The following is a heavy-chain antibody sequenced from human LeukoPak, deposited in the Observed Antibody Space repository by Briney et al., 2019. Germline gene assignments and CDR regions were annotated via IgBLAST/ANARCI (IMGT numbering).Heavy chain of an antibody. D-gene: IGHD2-15*01. V-gene: IGHV3-21*01. J-gene: IGHJ5*02. CDR2: ISSSSSYI. Sequence: GGSLRLSCAASGFTFSSYSMNWVRQAPGKGLEWVSSISSSSSYIYYADSVKGRFTISRDNAKNPLYLQMNSLRAEDTAVYYCARDLAPVRAGWFDPWGQGTLVTVSS. CDR3: ARDLAPVRAGWFDP. CDR1: GFTFSSYS.